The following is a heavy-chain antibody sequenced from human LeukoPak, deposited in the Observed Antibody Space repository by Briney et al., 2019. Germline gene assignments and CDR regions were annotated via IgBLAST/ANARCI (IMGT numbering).Heavy chain of an antibody. J-gene: IGHJ5*02. CDR1: GYSISSGYY. Sequence: SETLSLTCTVSGYSISSGYYWGWIRQPPGKGLEWIGSIYHSGSTYYNPSLKSRLTISVDTSKNQFSLKLSSVTAADTAVYYCASAPSGRWFDPWGQGTLVTVSS. CDR3: ASAPSGRWFDP. CDR2: IYHSGST. V-gene: IGHV4-38-2*02.